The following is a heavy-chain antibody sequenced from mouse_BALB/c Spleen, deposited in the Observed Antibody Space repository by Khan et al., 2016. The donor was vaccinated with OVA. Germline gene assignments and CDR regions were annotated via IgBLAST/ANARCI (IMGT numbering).Heavy chain of an antibody. Sequence: EVQLQQSGPELVKPGASVKISCKASGYSFTGYFMNWVMQSHGKSLEWIGRINPHIGETLYNQKFKGKATLTVDESSSTAHMELRSLASEDSAVYYGARIYLRDFDYWGQGTTLTVSS. V-gene: IGHV1-20*02. CDR3: ARIYLRDFDY. D-gene: IGHD2-1*01. J-gene: IGHJ2*01. CDR2: INPHIGET. CDR1: GYSFTGYF.